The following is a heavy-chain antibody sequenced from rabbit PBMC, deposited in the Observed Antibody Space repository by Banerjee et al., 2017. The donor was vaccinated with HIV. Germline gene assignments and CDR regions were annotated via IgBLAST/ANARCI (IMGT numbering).Heavy chain of an antibody. CDR3: ARDSGFWTYGYAGYAQ. J-gene: IGHJ3*01. CDR1: GLDFSSSYW. Sequence: QEQLVESGGGLVQPEGSLTLTCKASGLDFSSSYWICWVRQAPGKGLEWIACIYTGDNSTYYASWAKGRFTISKTSSTTVTLQMTSLTAADTATYFCARDSGFWTYGYAGYAQWGQGTLVTVS. D-gene: IGHD6-1*01. CDR2: IYTGDNST. V-gene: IGHV1S45*01.